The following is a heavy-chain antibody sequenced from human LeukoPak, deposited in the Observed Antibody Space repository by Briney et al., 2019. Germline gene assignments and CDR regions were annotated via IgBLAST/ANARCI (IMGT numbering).Heavy chain of an antibody. V-gene: IGHV4-59*01. D-gene: IGHD2-2*01. CDR1: SGSINSYY. CDR2: IYYSGST. Sequence: SETLSLTCTVSSGSINSYYWSWIRQPPGKGLEWIGYIYYSGSTNYNPSLKSRVTISVDTSKNQFSLKLSSVTAADTAVYYCARVPAAPRLYMDVWGQGTTVIVSS. CDR3: ARVPAAPRLYMDV. J-gene: IGHJ6*02.